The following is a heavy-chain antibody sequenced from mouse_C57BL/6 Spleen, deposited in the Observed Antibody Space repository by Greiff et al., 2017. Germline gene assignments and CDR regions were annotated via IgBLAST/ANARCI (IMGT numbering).Heavy chain of an antibody. CDR1: GYSITSGYD. J-gene: IGHJ2*01. D-gene: IGHD1-1*01. V-gene: IGHV3-1*01. Sequence: EVMLVESGPGMVKPSQSLSLTCTVTGYSITSGYDWHWIRHFPGNKLEWMGYISYSGSTNYNPSLKSRISITHDTSKNHFFLKLNSVTTEDTATYDCARGGYGSGYFDYWGQGTTLTGSS. CDR3: ARGGYGSGYFDY. CDR2: ISYSGST.